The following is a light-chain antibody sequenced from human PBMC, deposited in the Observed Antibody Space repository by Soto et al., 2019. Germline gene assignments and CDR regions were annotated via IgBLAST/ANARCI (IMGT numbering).Light chain of an antibody. J-gene: IGLJ2*01. CDR3: SAYTSDTMHVL. V-gene: IGLV2-14*01. Sequence: QSVLTQPASVSGSPGQSITISCTGTSSDVGGFNYVSWYQQHPGKVPKLIIYDVNDRPPGVSDRFSGSKSGNTASLTISGLQAEDEADYFCSAYTSDTMHVLFGGGTKLTVL. CDR1: SSDVGGFNY. CDR2: DVN.